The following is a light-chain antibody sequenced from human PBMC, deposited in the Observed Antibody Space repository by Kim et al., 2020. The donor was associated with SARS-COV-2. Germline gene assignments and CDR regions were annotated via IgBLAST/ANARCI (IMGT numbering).Light chain of an antibody. CDR2: LNSDGSH. J-gene: IGLJ3*02. Sequence: QLVLTQSPSASASLGASVKLTCTLSSGHISYAIAWHQQQPEKGPRYLMKLNSDGSHSKGDGIPDRFSGSSSGAERYLTISSLQSEDEADYYCQTWGTGIRVFGGGTQLTVL. V-gene: IGLV4-69*01. CDR3: QTWGTGIRV. CDR1: SGHISYA.